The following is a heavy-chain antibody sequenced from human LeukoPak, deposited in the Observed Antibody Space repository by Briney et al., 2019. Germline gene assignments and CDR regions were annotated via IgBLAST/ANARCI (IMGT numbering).Heavy chain of an antibody. CDR1: GGTFISYA. J-gene: IGHJ4*02. Sequence: VSCKASGGTFISYAISWVRQAPGQGLEWMGGIIPIFGTANYAQKVQGRVTITTDESTSTAYMELSSLRYEDTAVYYCARGAKEDIVVVPAAMGYFDYWGQGTLVTVSS. D-gene: IGHD2-2*01. CDR3: ARGAKEDIVVVPAAMGYFDY. V-gene: IGHV1-69*05. CDR2: IIPIFGTA.